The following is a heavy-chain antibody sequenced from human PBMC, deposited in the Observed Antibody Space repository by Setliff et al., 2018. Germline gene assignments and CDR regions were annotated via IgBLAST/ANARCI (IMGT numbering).Heavy chain of an antibody. V-gene: IGHV4-39*07. Sequence: LSLTCTVSGGSISSRSYYWSWIRQPPGKGLEWIGEINHSGSTNYNSSLTSRVTISVDTSKNQFSLKLSSVTAADTAVYYCRFWSGYYKNDYWGQGTLVTVSS. J-gene: IGHJ4*02. CDR1: GGSISSRSYY. CDR2: INHSGST. D-gene: IGHD3-3*01. CDR3: RFWSGYYKNDY.